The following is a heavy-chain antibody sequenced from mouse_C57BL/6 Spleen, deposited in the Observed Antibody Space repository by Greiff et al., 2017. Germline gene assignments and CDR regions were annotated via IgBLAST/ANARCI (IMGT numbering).Heavy chain of an antibody. CDR2: ISSGGDYI. Sequence: EVKLVESGEGLVKPGGSLKLSCAASGFTFSSYAMSWVRQTPEKRLEWVAYISSGGDYIYYADTVKGRFTISRDNARNTLYLQMSSLKSEDTAMYYCTRDLRRGYYYAMDYWGQGTSVTVSS. V-gene: IGHV5-9-1*02. CDR1: GFTFSSYA. D-gene: IGHD2-12*01. CDR3: TRDLRRGYYYAMDY. J-gene: IGHJ4*01.